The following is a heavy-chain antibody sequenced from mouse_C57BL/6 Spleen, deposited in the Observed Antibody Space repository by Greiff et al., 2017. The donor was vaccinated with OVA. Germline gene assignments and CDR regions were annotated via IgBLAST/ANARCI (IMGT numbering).Heavy chain of an antibody. V-gene: IGHV1-64*01. Sequence: QVQLKQPGAELVKPGASVKLSCKASGYTFTSYWMHWVKQRPGQGLAWIGMIHPNSGSTNYNEKFKSKATLTVDKSSSTAYMQLSSLTSEDSAVYYCARSRSTTVSTMVTYAMDYWGQGTSATVSS. D-gene: IGHD2-1*01. J-gene: IGHJ4*01. CDR1: GYTFTSYW. CDR2: IHPNSGST. CDR3: ARSRSTTVSTMVTYAMDY.